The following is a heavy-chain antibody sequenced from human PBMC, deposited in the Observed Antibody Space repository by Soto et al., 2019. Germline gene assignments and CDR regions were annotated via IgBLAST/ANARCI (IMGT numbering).Heavy chain of an antibody. Sequence: GGSLRLSCAASGFTVSSNYMSWVRQAPGKGLEWVSVIYSGGSTYYADSVQGRFTISRDNSKNTLYLQMNSLRAEDTAVYYCARMGGRGQAWYYYGMDVWGQGTTVTVSS. V-gene: IGHV3-53*01. CDR1: GFTVSSNY. J-gene: IGHJ6*02. D-gene: IGHD1-26*01. CDR3: ARMGGRGQAWYYYGMDV. CDR2: IYSGGST.